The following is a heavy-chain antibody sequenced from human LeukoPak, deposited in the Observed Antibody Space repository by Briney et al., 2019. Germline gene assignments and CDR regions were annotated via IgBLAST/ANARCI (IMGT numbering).Heavy chain of an antibody. CDR1: GFTFSSYA. Sequence: GGSLRLSCAASGFTFSSYAMHWVRQAPGKGLEWVAVISYDGSSKYFADSVKGRFTISRDNSKNTLYLQMNSLRAEDTAVYYCARDFSYDILTGYNKPFDYWGQGTLVTVSS. J-gene: IGHJ4*02. CDR3: ARDFSYDILTGYNKPFDY. D-gene: IGHD3-9*01. V-gene: IGHV3-30-3*01. CDR2: ISYDGSSK.